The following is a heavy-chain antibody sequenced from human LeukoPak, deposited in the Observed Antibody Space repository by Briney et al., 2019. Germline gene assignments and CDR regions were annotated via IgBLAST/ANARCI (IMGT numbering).Heavy chain of an antibody. D-gene: IGHD5-18*01. CDR2: ISDDGSSTTNT. Sequence: PGGSLRLSCAASGFTFSGYWMHWVRQVAGKGLVWVSRISDDGSSTTNTIYADSVKGRFTISRDNTKNTLYLQMNSLRAEDTAVYYCVRGDTAMALYDYYYMDVWGKGTTVTVSS. V-gene: IGHV3-74*01. J-gene: IGHJ6*03. CDR3: VRGDTAMALYDYYYMDV. CDR1: GFTFSGYW.